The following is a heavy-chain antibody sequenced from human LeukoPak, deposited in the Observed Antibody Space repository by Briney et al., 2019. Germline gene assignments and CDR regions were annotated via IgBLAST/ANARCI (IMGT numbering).Heavy chain of an antibody. V-gene: IGHV4-59*01. CDR2: IYYSGST. J-gene: IGHJ3*02. D-gene: IGHD3-10*01. CDR3: ARVWFGGYAFDI. Sequence: SETLSLTCTVSGGSISSYYWSWIRQPPGKGLEGIGYIYYSGSTNYNPSLKSRVTISVDTSKNQFSLKLSSVTAADTAVYYCARVWFGGYAFDIWGQGTMVTVSS. CDR1: GGSISSYY.